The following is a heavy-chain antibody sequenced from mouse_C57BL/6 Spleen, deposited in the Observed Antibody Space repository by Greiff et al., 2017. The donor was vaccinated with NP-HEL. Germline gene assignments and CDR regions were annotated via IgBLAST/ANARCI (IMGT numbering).Heavy chain of an antibody. CDR2: IYWDDDK. D-gene: IGHD2-4*01. Sequence: QVTLKESGPGILQSSQTLSLTCSFSGFSLSTSAMGVSWIRQPSGKGLEWLAHIYWDDDKRSNPSLKSRLTISKDTSRNQVFLKITSVDTADTATYYCARAISYDYGGYAMDYWGQGTSVTVSS. V-gene: IGHV8-12*01. CDR3: ARAISYDYGGYAMDY. CDR1: GFSLSTSAMG. J-gene: IGHJ4*01.